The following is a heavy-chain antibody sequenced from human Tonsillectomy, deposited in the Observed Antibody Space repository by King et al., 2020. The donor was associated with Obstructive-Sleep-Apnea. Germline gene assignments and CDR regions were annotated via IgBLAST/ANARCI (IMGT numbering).Heavy chain of an antibody. CDR3: ARDAGQWLGSPGMDV. V-gene: IGHV4-59*01. CDR1: GVSISNYY. D-gene: IGHD6-19*01. J-gene: IGHJ6*02. Sequence: QLQESGPGLVKPSETLSLTCTVFGVSISNYYWSWIRQPPGKGLEWIGHIYYSGSPNYNPSLKSRITISVDTSKNQISLKLSSVTAADTAVYYCARDAGQWLGSPGMDVWGQGTAVTVSS. CDR2: IYYSGSP.